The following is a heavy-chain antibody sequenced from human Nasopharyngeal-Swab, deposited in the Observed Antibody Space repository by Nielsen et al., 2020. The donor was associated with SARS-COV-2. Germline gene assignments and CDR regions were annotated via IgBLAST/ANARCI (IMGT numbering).Heavy chain of an antibody. CDR3: TSAYSSGWYR. V-gene: IGHV3-73*01. D-gene: IGHD6-19*01. J-gene: IGHJ4*02. Sequence: GESLKISCAASRFTFSGSAMHWVRQASGKGLEWVGRIRSKANSYATAYAASVKGRFTISRDDSKNTAYLQMNSLKTEDTAVYYCTSAYSSGWYRWGQGTLVTVSS. CDR1: RFTFSGSA. CDR2: IRSKANSYAT.